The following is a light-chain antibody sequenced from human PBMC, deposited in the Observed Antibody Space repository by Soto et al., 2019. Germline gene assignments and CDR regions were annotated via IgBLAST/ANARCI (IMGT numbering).Light chain of an antibody. V-gene: IGLV2-14*01. Sequence: QSARTQPASVSGSPGQSITISCTGTSSDVGGYNYVSWYQQHPGKAPKLMIYDVINRPSGVSNRFSGSKSGNTASLTISGLQAEDEADYYCSSYTSSSPYVFGTGTKVTVL. J-gene: IGLJ1*01. CDR3: SSYTSSSPYV. CDR2: DVI. CDR1: SSDVGGYNY.